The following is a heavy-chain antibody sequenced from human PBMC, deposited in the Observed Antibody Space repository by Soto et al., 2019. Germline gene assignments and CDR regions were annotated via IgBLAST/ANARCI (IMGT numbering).Heavy chain of an antibody. D-gene: IGHD2-15*01. V-gene: IGHV3-13*01. CDR3: ARGPPLAAIADWFDP. J-gene: IGHJ5*02. CDR2: IGTAGDT. CDR1: GFTFSSYD. Sequence: GGSLRLSCAASGFTFSSYDMHWVRQATGKGLEWVSAIGTAGDTYYPGSVKGRFTISRENAKNSLYLQMNSLRAEDTAVYYCARGPPLAAIADWFDPWGQGTLVTVSS.